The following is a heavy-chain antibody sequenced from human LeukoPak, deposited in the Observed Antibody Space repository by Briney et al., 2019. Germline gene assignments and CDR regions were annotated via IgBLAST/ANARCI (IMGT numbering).Heavy chain of an antibody. Sequence: GASVKVSCKASGYTFTSYYMHWVRQAPGQGLEWMGIINPSVGSTSYAQKFRGRVTMTRDMSTSTVYMELSSLRSEDTAVYYCAREGDCSSTSCPFDYWGQGTLVTVSS. CDR1: GYTFTSYY. CDR3: AREGDCSSTSCPFDY. D-gene: IGHD2-2*01. J-gene: IGHJ4*02. V-gene: IGHV1-46*01. CDR2: INPSVGST.